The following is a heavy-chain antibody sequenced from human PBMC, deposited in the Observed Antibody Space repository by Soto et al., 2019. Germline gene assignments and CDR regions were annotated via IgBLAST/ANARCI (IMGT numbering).Heavy chain of an antibody. Sequence: QVQLVQSGAEVKKPGSSVKVSCKASGGTFSSYAISWVRQAPGQGLEWMGGIIPIFGTANYAQKFQGRVTITADESTSTAYMELSSLRSEDTAVYYCARVRYSSGWDGKEYFQHWGQGTLVTVSS. J-gene: IGHJ1*01. V-gene: IGHV1-69*01. D-gene: IGHD6-19*01. CDR2: IIPIFGTA. CDR1: GGTFSSYA. CDR3: ARVRYSSGWDGKEYFQH.